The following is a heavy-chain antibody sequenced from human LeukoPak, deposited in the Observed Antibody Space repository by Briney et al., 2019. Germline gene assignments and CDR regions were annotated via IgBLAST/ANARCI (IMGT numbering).Heavy chain of an antibody. D-gene: IGHD2-15*01. CDR2: ISYGGSNK. Sequence: GRSLRLSCAASGFTFSSYGMHWVRQAPGKGLEWVAVISYGGSNKYYADSVKGRFTISRDNSKNTLYLQMNSLRAEDTAVYYCAKDRGYCSGGSCYGMDVWGKGTTVTVSS. CDR1: GFTFSSYG. CDR3: AKDRGYCSGGSCYGMDV. J-gene: IGHJ6*04. V-gene: IGHV3-30*18.